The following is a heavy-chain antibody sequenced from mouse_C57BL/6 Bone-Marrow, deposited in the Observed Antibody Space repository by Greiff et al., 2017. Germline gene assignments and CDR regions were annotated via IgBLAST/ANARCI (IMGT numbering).Heavy chain of an antibody. Sequence: QVQLKESGAELMKPGASVKLSCKASGYTFTSYWMHWVKQRPGQGLEWIGMIHPNSGSTNYNEKFKSKATLTVDKSSSTAYMQLSSLTSEDSAVYYCARGDSSVFAYWGQGTLVTVSA. V-gene: IGHV1-64*01. CDR1: GYTFTSYW. J-gene: IGHJ3*01. CDR3: ARGDSSVFAY. CDR2: IHPNSGST. D-gene: IGHD3-2*02.